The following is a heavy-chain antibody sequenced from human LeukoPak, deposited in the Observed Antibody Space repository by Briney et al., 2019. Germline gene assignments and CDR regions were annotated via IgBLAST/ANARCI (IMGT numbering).Heavy chain of an antibody. V-gene: IGHV3-9*01. CDR1: GFTFDDYA. J-gene: IGHJ4*02. CDR3: AKDTVSGYNYPYYSDY. Sequence: PGRSLRLSCAASGFTFDDYAMHWVRQAPGRGLEWVSGISWNSGSIGYADSVKGRFTISRDNAKNSLYLQMNSLRAEDTALYYCAKDTVSGYNYPYYSDYWGQGTLVTVSP. CDR2: ISWNSGSI. D-gene: IGHD5-24*01.